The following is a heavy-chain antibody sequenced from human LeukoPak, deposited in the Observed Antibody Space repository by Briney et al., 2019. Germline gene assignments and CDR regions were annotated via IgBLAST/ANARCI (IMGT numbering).Heavy chain of an antibody. Sequence: SETLSLTCAVYGGSFSGYYWSWIRQPPGKGLEWIGYTYYSGSTNYNPSLKSRVTISVDTSKNQFSLKLSSVTAADTAVYYCTRIAARSYYYYYGMDVWGQGTTVTVSS. CDR1: GGSFSGYY. V-gene: IGHV4-59*01. CDR3: TRIAARSYYYYYGMDV. CDR2: TYYSGST. D-gene: IGHD6-6*01. J-gene: IGHJ6*02.